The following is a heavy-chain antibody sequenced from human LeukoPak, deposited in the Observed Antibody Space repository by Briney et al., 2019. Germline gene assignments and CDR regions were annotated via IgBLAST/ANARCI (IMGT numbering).Heavy chain of an antibody. J-gene: IGHJ4*02. D-gene: IGHD2-2*01. V-gene: IGHV3-21*01. CDR3: ASSYCSSTSCYDH. Sequence: KPGGSLRLSCAASGFTLSSYSMNWVRQAPGKGLEWVSSISSSSSYIYYADSVKGRFTISRDNAKNSLYLQMNSLRAEDTAVYYCASSYCSSTSCYDHWGQGTLVTVSS. CDR2: ISSSSSYI. CDR1: GFTLSSYS.